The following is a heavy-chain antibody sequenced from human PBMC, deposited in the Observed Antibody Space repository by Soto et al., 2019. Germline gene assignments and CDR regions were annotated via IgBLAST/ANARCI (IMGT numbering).Heavy chain of an antibody. CDR1: GGSISSGGYY. CDR2: IYYSGST. V-gene: IGHV4-31*03. J-gene: IGHJ6*02. CDR3: ARSEVVPSPRYYCYGMDV. Sequence: QVQLQESGPGLVKPSQTLSLTCTVSGGSISSGGYYWSWIRQHPGKGLEWIGYIYYSGSTYYNPCLKRRVTIAVDPSKNKCSLNLSSVPAADTAGYYCARSEVVPSPRYYCYGMDVWGQGTTVTVSS. D-gene: IGHD2-2*01.